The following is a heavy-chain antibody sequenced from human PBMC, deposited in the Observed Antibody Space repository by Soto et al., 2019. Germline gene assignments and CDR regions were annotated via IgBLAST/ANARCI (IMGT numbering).Heavy chain of an antibody. CDR2: ISSSSSYI. V-gene: IGHV3-21*01. Sequence: EVQLVESGGGLVKPGGSLRLSCAASGFTFSSYSMNWVRQAPGKGLEWVSSISSSSSYIYYADSVKGRFTISRDNAKNSLYLQMNSLRAEDTAVYYCARSRSTRPYNWFDPWGQGTLFTVSS. J-gene: IGHJ5*02. CDR1: GFTFSSYS. CDR3: ARSRSTRPYNWFDP.